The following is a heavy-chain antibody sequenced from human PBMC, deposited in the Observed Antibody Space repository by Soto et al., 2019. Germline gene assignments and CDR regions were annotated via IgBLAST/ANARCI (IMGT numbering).Heavy chain of an antibody. CDR1: GGSLSSYY. CDR2: IYFSDST. Sequence: SETLSLICTVSGGSLSSYYWSWIRQSPGKGLENLGYIYFSDSTNYNPSLKSRITISVDTSKNQFSLKLSSVTAADTAVYYCARSIDPWGQGTLVTVS. V-gene: IGHV4-59*12. CDR3: ARSIDP. J-gene: IGHJ5*02.